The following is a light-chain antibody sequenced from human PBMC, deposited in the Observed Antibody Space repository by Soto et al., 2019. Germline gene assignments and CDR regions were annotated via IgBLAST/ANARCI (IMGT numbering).Light chain of an antibody. V-gene: IGLV1-51*01. CDR1: SSNIGSNY. Sequence: QSVLTQPPSVSAAPGQKVTISCSGSSSNIGSNYVSWYQQLPGTAPKLLIYDNVKRPSGIPDRFSGSKSGTSATLGITGLQTGDEADYYCGTWDNYLSAGLFGGGTKLTVL. J-gene: IGLJ3*02. CDR3: GTWDNYLSAGL. CDR2: DNV.